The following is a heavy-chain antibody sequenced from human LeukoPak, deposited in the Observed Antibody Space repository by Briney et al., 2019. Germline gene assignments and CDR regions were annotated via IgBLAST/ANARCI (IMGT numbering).Heavy chain of an antibody. Sequence: GGSLRLSCAASGLTFSSHVMTWVRQAPGKGLEWVSVIYSGGSTYYADSVKGRFTISRDNSKNTLYLQMNSLRAEDTAVYYCAREVRSSGKIWGQGTLVTVSS. V-gene: IGHV3-53*01. D-gene: IGHD3-22*01. CDR3: AREVRSSGKI. CDR2: IYSGGST. J-gene: IGHJ4*02. CDR1: GLTFSSHV.